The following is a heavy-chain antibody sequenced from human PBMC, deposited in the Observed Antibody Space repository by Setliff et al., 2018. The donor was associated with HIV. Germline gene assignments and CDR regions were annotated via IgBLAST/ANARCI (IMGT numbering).Heavy chain of an antibody. V-gene: IGHV1-69*06. CDR2: IIPMFGTA. CDR3: ARVSYYDSSGYYDYWYFDL. D-gene: IGHD3-22*01. CDR1: GATFSSYA. J-gene: IGHJ2*01. Sequence: GASVKVSCKASGATFSSYAISWVRQAPGQGLEWMGRIIPMFGTAIYAQKFQGRVTITADKSTSTAYMELSSLRSDDTAVYFCARVSYYDSSGYYDYWYFDLWGRGTLVT.